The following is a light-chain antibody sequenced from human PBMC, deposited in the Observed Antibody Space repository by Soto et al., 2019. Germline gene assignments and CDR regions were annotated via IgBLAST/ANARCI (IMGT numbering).Light chain of an antibody. Sequence: EVVMTQSPATLSVSPGERATLSCRASQSVSRNLAWYQQKPGQAPRLLIYGASTRATGIPAGFSGSGSGTEFTLTISSLQSEDFAFYHCQQYDNWPRTFGQGTKVEIK. J-gene: IGKJ1*01. V-gene: IGKV3-15*01. CDR1: QSVSRN. CDR2: GAS. CDR3: QQYDNWPRT.